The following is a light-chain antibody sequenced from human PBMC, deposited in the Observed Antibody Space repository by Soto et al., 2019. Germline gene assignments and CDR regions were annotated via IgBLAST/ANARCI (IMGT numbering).Light chain of an antibody. CDR2: RTS. Sequence: EIVLTQSPGPLSLSPGERATLSCRASQSVSSTYLAWYQQKPGQAPRLLIYRTSTRATGIPDRSSGSGSGTGFTLTISRLEPEDFAVYYCQQFGSSVTFGLGTRLEIK. J-gene: IGKJ5*01. CDR1: QSVSSTY. CDR3: QQFGSSVT. V-gene: IGKV3-20*01.